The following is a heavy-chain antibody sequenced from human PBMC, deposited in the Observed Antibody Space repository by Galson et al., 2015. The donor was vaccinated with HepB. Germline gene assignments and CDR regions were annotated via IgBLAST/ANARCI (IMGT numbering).Heavy chain of an antibody. V-gene: IGHV1-24*01. CDR1: GYTLTELS. Sequence: SVKVSCKVSGYTLTELSMHWVRQAPGKGLEWMGGFDPEDGETIYAQKFQGRVTMTEDTSTDTAYMELSSLRSEDTAVYYCATRGPSDVVSLDAFDIWGQGTMVTASS. D-gene: IGHD5/OR15-5a*01. CDR2: FDPEDGET. CDR3: ATRGPSDVVSLDAFDI. J-gene: IGHJ3*02.